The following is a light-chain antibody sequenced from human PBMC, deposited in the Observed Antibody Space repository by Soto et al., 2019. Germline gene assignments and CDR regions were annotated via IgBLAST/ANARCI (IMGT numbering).Light chain of an antibody. V-gene: IGKV1-5*03. CDR1: QTISSW. CDR3: QHYNSYSEA. CDR2: KAS. J-gene: IGKJ1*01. Sequence: IQMTQSPSTLSGSLGDIVTLTWRASQTISSWLAWYQQKPGKAPKLLIYKASTLKSGVPSRFSGSGSGTEFTLTISSLQPDDFATYYCQHYNSYSEAFGQGTKVDIK.